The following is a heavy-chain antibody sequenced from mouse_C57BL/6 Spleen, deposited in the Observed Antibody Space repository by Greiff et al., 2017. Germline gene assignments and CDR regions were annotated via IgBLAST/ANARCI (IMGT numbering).Heavy chain of an antibody. CDR2: IYPGDGDT. V-gene: IGHV1-82*01. CDR3: ARSPYDYDPWFAY. J-gene: IGHJ3*01. CDR1: GYAFSSSW. D-gene: IGHD2-4*01. Sequence: VQLQQSGPELVKPGASVKISCKASGYAFSSSWMNWVKQRPGKGLEWIGRIYPGDGDTNYNGKFKGKATLTADKSSSTAYMQLSSLTSEDSAVYFCARSPYDYDPWFAYWGQGTLVTVSA.